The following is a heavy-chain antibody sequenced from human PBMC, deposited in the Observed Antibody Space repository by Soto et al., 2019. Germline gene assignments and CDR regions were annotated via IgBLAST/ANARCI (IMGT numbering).Heavy chain of an antibody. Sequence: GSPRMSCADSRFTLSSLLVGAVRHASGEVLEWVAKKKQDGSEKYYVDSVKGRFTISRDNAKNSLYLQMNSLRAEDTGVYYCARNNGYRRSGNCYSYYYMDVWGKGTTVTVSS. CDR1: RFTLSSLL. V-gene: IGHV3-7*01. J-gene: IGHJ6*03. CDR3: ARNNGYRRSGNCYSYYYMDV. D-gene: IGHD6-25*01. CDR2: KKQDGSEK.